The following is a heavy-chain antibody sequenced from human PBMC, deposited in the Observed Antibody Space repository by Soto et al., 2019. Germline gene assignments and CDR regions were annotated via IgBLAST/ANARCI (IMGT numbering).Heavy chain of an antibody. Sequence: VKVSCKASGYTFTSYYMHWVRQAPGQGLEWMGIINPSGGSTSYAQKFQGRVTMTRDTSTSTVYMELSSLRSEDTAVYYCARDTAMVTHYYYYYGMDVWGQGTTVTVSS. CDR1: GYTFTSYY. CDR2: INPSGGST. J-gene: IGHJ6*02. CDR3: ARDTAMVTHYYYYYGMDV. D-gene: IGHD5-18*01. V-gene: IGHV1-46*01.